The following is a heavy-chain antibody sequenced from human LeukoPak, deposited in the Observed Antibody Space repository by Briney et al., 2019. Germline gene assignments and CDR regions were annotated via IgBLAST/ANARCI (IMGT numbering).Heavy chain of an antibody. CDR3: TREDSGFSSGWDDAFDI. V-gene: IGHV3-74*01. J-gene: IGHJ3*02. Sequence: HPGGSLRLSCAASGFTFSSYWMHWVRQAPGKGLVWVSRIKSDGSSTSYADSVKGRFTISRDSAKNTLYLQMNSLRAEDTAVYYCTREDSGFSSGWDDAFDIWGQGTMVTVSS. D-gene: IGHD6-19*01. CDR1: GFTFSSYW. CDR2: IKSDGSST.